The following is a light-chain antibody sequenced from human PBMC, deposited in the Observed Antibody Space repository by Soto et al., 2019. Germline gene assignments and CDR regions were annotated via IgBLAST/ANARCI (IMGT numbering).Light chain of an antibody. CDR1: SSDVGLYNL. CDR2: EVN. Sequence: QSALTQPASVSGSPGQSITISCTGTSSDVGLYNLVSWYQQLPGKAPKLIIYEVNERPSGISDRFSGSKSGNTASLTISGLQDEDEVDYYCCSYVGSSILMFGGGTKLTVL. CDR3: CSYVGSSILM. V-gene: IGLV2-23*02. J-gene: IGLJ3*02.